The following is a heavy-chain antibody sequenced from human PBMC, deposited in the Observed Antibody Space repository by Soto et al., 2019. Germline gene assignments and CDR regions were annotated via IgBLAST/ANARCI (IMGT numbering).Heavy chain of an antibody. CDR1: GYTFTRYY. CDR3: ARDLVAVAGIYYYYGMDV. D-gene: IGHD6-19*01. CDR2: INPSGGST. V-gene: IGHV1-46*01. Sequence: ASVKVSCKASGYTFTRYYMHWGRQATGQGLEWMGIINPSGGSTSYAQKFQGRVTMTRDTSTSTVYMELSSLRSEDTAVYYCARDLVAVAGIYYYYGMDVWGQGTTVTVSS. J-gene: IGHJ6*02.